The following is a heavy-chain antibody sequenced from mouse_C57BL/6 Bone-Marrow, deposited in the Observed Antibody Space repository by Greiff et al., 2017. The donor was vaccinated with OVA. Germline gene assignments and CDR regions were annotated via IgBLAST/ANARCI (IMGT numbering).Heavy chain of an antibody. V-gene: IGHV5-17*01. CDR1: GVTFSDYG. Sequence: EVKLVESGGGLVKPGGSLKLSCAASGVTFSDYGMHWVRQAPEKGLEWVAYISSGSSTIYYADTVKGRFTISRDNAKNTLFLQMTSLRSEDTAMYYCARETTVDYWGQGTTLTVSS. CDR3: ARETTVDY. D-gene: IGHD1-1*01. J-gene: IGHJ2*01. CDR2: ISSGSSTI.